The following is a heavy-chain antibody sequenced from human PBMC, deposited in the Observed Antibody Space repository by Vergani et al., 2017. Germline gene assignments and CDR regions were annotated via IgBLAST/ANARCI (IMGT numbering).Heavy chain of an antibody. D-gene: IGHD6-19*01. CDR3: AREASRWLDGSGH. CDR1: GFTFGSYA. CDR2: INGDGRNT. J-gene: IGHJ4*02. V-gene: IGHV3-23*01. Sequence: DVQILESGGGLVQPGGSLRLSCVASGFTFGSYAMSWVRQSPGGGLEWVSAINGDGRNTFYADSVKGRFTISRDNSKTTVFLHMDSLRPEDAAFYYCAREASRWLDGSGHWGEGSLVGVAS.